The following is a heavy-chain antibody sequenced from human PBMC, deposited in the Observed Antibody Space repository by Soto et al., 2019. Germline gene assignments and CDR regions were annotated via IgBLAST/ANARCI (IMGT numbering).Heavy chain of an antibody. CDR2: INHSGST. Sequence: PSETLSLTCAVYGGSFSGYYWSWIRQPPGKGLEWIGEINHSGSTNYNPSLKSRVTISVDTSKNQFSLKLSSVTAADTAVYYCARGYYYGSGSYYVYNWFDPWGQGTLVTVSS. CDR3: ARGYYYGSGSYYVYNWFDP. CDR1: GGSFSGYY. J-gene: IGHJ5*02. D-gene: IGHD3-10*01. V-gene: IGHV4-34*01.